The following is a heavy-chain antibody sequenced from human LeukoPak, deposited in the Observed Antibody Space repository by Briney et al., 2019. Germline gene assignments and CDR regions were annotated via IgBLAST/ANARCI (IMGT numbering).Heavy chain of an antibody. CDR3: ARRMPYCSSTSCHRYYFDY. CDR1: GGSISSPGYY. J-gene: IGHJ4*02. Sequence: SETLSLTCTVSGGSISSPGYYWGWIRQPPGKGLEWIGTIYYSGSTSYNPSLKSRVTISVDTSKNQFSLKLSSVTAADTAVYYCARRMPYCSSTSCHRYYFDYWGQGTLVTVSS. CDR2: IYYSGST. D-gene: IGHD2-2*01. V-gene: IGHV4-39*01.